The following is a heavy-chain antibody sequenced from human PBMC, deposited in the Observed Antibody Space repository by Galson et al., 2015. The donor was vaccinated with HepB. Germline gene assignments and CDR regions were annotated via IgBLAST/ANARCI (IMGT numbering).Heavy chain of an antibody. CDR2: ISTDNDNT. CDR1: GYSFTNYG. Sequence: PVKVSCKASGYSFTNYGISWVRQAPGQGLEWMGWISTDNDNTNYPQKLQGRVTMTTDTSTSTAYMELRSLRSDDTAVYFFARDSYYGVVIAHDAFDIWGQGTMVTVSS. CDR3: ARDSYYGVVIAHDAFDI. D-gene: IGHD3-3*01. V-gene: IGHV1-18*01. J-gene: IGHJ3*02.